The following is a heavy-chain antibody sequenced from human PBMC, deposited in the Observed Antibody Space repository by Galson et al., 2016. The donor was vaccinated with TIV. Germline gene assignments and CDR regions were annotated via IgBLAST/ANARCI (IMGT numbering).Heavy chain of an antibody. CDR1: GFTFRTYT. Sequence: SLRLSCAAFGFTFRTYTMNWVRQAPGKGLEWVSYISLSGSHIYYADSVKGRFTISRDNAKNSLSLQMSRLRAEDTAVYYCARERRHCGDNCYLSYYFGMDVWGQGTTVTVSS. J-gene: IGHJ6*02. D-gene: IGHD2-21*01. V-gene: IGHV3-21*01. CDR3: ARERRHCGDNCYLSYYFGMDV. CDR2: ISLSGSHI.